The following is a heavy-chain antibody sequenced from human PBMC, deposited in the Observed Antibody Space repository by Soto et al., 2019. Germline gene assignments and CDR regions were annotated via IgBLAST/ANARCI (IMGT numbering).Heavy chain of an antibody. V-gene: IGHV1-18*01. CDR1: GYTVSSSG. Sequence: TVKVGGKSSGYTVSSSGISGVRKTTAQSLEWMGWISAYNGNTNYAQKLQGRVPMTTDPSTSTAYMELRSLRSDETAVYYCAKVLVVVPAIWTDSWGLGTLVTVSS. CDR3: AKVLVVVPAIWTDS. CDR2: ISAYNGNT. J-gene: IGHJ4*02. D-gene: IGHD2-15*01.